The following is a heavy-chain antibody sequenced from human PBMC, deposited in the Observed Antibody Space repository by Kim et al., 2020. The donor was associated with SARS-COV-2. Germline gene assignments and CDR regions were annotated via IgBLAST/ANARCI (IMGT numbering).Heavy chain of an antibody. Sequence: WGSLRLSCAASGFTFSRSWMHWVRQAPGKGLVWVSRTNSDGSSTSYADSVKGRFTISRDNAKNTLYLQMNSLRAEDTAVYYCARVGHLGADYWGAQLYYFDYWGQGTLVTVSS. CDR3: ARVGHLGADYWGAQLYYFDY. CDR2: TNSDGSST. J-gene: IGHJ4*02. CDR1: GFTFSRSW. D-gene: IGHD7-27*01. V-gene: IGHV3-74*01.